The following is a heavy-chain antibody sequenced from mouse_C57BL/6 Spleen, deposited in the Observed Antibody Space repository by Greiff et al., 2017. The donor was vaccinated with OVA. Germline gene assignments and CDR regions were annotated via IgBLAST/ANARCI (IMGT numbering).Heavy chain of an antibody. D-gene: IGHD2-5*01. V-gene: IGHV3-6*01. CDR3: ARDYSNSFDY. J-gene: IGHJ2*01. Sequence: EVKLMESGPGLVKPSQSLSLTCSVTGYSITSGYYWNWIRQFPGNKLEWMGYISYDGSNNYNPSLKNRISITRDTSKNQFFLKLNSVTTEDTATYYCARDYSNSFDYWGQGTTLTVSS. CDR1: GYSITSGYY. CDR2: ISYDGSN.